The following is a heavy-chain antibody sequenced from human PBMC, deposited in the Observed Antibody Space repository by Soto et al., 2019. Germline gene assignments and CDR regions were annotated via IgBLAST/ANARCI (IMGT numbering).Heavy chain of an antibody. V-gene: IGHV5-51*01. CDR2: IYPGDSDT. CDR1: GYSFTSYW. CDR3: ARHRKSRDGYNYKRGAFDI. Sequence: GESLKISCKGSGYSFTSYWIGWVRQMPGKGLEWMGIIYPGDSDTRYSPSFQGQVTISADKSISTAYLQWSSLKASDTAMYYCARHRKSRDGYNYKRGAFDIWGQGTMVTVSS. J-gene: IGHJ3*02. D-gene: IGHD5-12*01.